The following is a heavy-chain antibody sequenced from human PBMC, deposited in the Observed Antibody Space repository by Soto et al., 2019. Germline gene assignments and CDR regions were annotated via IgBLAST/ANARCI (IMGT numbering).Heavy chain of an antibody. D-gene: IGHD2-15*01. CDR1: GGTFSSYA. CDR3: ARASKLGYCSGGSCYSGDY. J-gene: IGHJ4*02. V-gene: IGHV1-69*01. CDR2: IIPIFGTA. Sequence: QVQLVQSGAEVKKPGSSVKVSCKASGGTFSSYAISWVRQAPGQGLEWMGGIIPIFGTANYAQKFQGRVTITADESTSTAYMELSSLRSEDTAVYYCARASKLGYCSGGSCYSGDYWGQGTLVTVSS.